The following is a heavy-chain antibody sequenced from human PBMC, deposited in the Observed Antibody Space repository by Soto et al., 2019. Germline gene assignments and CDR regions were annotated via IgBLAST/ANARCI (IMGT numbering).Heavy chain of an antibody. D-gene: IGHD3-10*01. V-gene: IGHV3-30*18. CDR3: AKGMVRGPNYFDY. Sequence: GGSLRLSCAASGFTFSSYGMHWVRQAPGKGLEWVAVISYDGSNKYYADSVKGRFTISRDNSKNTLYLQMNSLRAEDTAVYYCAKGMVRGPNYFDYWGQGTLVTVYS. CDR1: GFTFSSYG. CDR2: ISYDGSNK. J-gene: IGHJ4*02.